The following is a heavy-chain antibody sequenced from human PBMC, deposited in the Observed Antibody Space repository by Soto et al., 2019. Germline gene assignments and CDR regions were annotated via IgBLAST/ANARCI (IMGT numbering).Heavy chain of an antibody. CDR2: ISNDGGDK. Sequence: QVQLAESGGGVVQPGRSLTLTCAASGFTLGTYGMHWVRQAPGKGLEWVAVISNDGGDKYYSDSVMGQFTISRDNSKNTLFLQMNSLRAEDTAVYFCAKEFFDSSGFYPSLDALDIWGQGTVVTVSS. CDR3: AKEFFDSSGFYPSLDALDI. J-gene: IGHJ3*02. D-gene: IGHD3-22*01. CDR1: GFTLGTYG. V-gene: IGHV3-30*18.